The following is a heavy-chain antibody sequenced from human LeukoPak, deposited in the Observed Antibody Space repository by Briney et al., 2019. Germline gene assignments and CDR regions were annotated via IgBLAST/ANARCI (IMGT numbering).Heavy chain of an antibody. D-gene: IGHD3-22*01. V-gene: IGHV3-7*04. J-gene: IGHJ3*02. CDR2: IKQDGGEK. Sequence: GGSLRLSCAASGFTFSSYWMSWVRQAPGKGLEWVANIKQDGGEKYYVDSVKGRFTISRDNAKNSLYLQMNSLRAEDTAVYYCASDESSRYRGSCAFDIWGQGTMVTVSS. CDR1: GFTFSSYW. CDR3: ASDESSRYRGSCAFDI.